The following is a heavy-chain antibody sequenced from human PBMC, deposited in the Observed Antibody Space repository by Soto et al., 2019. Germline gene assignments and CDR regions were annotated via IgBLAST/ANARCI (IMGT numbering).Heavy chain of an antibody. CDR3: ARGSLSTVTANAFDV. Sequence: QVQLQESGPGLVKPSETLSLTCTVSGGSISAFYWSWFRQPPGKALEWIGYGYMYYSGSTYYNPSLEGRVSISVDPSNNQFSLRLSSVTAADTAVYYCARGSLSTVTANAFDVWGPGAPVTVSS. CDR1: GGSISAFY. V-gene: IGHV4-59*01. D-gene: IGHD2-21*02. CDR2: MYYSGST. J-gene: IGHJ3*01.